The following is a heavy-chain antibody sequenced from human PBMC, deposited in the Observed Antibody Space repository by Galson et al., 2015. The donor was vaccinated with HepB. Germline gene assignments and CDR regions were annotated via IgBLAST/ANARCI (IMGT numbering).Heavy chain of an antibody. CDR1: GGSISSSSYY. CDR2: IYYSGST. CDR3: ARHDILTGYLDY. J-gene: IGHJ4*02. Sequence: TLSLTCTVSGGSISSSSYYWGWIRQPPGKGLEWIGSIYYSGSTYYNPSLKSRVTISVDTSKNQFSLKLSSATAADTAVYYCARHDILTGYLDYWGQGTLVTVSS. D-gene: IGHD3-9*01. V-gene: IGHV4-39*07.